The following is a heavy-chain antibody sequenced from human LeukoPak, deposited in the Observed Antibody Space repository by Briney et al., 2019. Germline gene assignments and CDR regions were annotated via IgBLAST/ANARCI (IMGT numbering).Heavy chain of an antibody. J-gene: IGHJ3*02. V-gene: IGHV3-20*04. D-gene: IGHD3-22*01. CDR3: ARPLYYYDSSAGSAFDI. Sequence: GGSLRLSCAASGFTFDDYGMSWVRQAPGKGLEWVSGINWNGGSTVYADSVKGRFTISRDNAKNSLYLQMNSLRAEDTALYYCARPLYYYDSSAGSAFDIWGQGTMVTVSS. CDR1: GFTFDDYG. CDR2: INWNGGST.